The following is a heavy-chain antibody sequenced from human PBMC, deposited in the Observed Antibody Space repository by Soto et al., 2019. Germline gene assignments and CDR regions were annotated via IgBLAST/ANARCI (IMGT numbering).Heavy chain of an antibody. J-gene: IGHJ6*02. D-gene: IGHD2-21*02. V-gene: IGHV3-30*18. CDR2: MSFDGSKN. Sequence: QVQLVESGGGVVQPGTSLRLSCVASGFTFRTYGMHWVRQAPGKGLEWVAVMSFDGSKNFHADSVKGQFTISRDNSQNTLYLQMDTLRTDDTGVYYCAKDSEVVTAKDYYYGMDVWGHGTSVTVSS. CDR3: AKDSEVVTAKDYYYGMDV. CDR1: GFTFRTYG.